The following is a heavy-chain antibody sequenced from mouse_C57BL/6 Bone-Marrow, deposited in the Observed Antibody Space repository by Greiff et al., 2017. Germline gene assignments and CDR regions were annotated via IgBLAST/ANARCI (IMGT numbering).Heavy chain of an antibody. J-gene: IGHJ2*01. CDR3: ARGGYYGSYFDY. D-gene: IGHD1-1*01. CDR1: GYTFTSYW. V-gene: IGHV1-72*01. CDR2: FDPNSGGT. Sequence: VQLQQPGAELVKPGASVKLSCKSSGYTFTSYWMHWVKQRPGRGLEWIGRFDPNSGGTKYNEKFKSKATLTVDKPASTAYMQLSSLTSEYAAVYYCARGGYYGSYFDYWGQGTTLTVSS.